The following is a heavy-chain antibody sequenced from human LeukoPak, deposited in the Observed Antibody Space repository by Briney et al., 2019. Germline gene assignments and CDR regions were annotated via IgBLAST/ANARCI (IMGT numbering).Heavy chain of an antibody. V-gene: IGHV3-66*01. CDR3: ARGVRGVYYFDS. CDR1: GFTFSGNY. D-gene: IGHD3-10*01. J-gene: IGHJ4*02. Sequence: GGSLRLSCAASGFTFSGNYMSWVRQAPGKGLERVSIIYSGGSTYYADSVKGRFTISRDNSKNTVYLQMNSLRAEDTAFYFCARGVRGVYYFDSWGQGTLVTVSS. CDR2: IYSGGST.